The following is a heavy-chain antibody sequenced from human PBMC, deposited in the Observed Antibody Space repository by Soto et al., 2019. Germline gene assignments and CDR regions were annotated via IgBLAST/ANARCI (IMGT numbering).Heavy chain of an antibody. CDR2: IKSKTDGVTT. D-gene: IGHD6-13*01. V-gene: IGHV3-15*01. J-gene: IGHJ4*02. CDR1: GLTFSNAW. CDR3: TTAPYSSSWYYFDY. Sequence: EVRLVESGGGLVKPGGSLRLSCAASGLTFSNAWMTWVRQAPGKGGEWVGRIKSKTDGVTTDYGAPVKGRFTISRDDSKNTLYLQMNSLKTEYTAVYYCTTAPYSSSWYYFDYWGQGTLVTVSS.